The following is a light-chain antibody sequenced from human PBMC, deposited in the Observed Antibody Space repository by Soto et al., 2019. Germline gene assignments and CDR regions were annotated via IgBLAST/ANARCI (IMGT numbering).Light chain of an antibody. CDR3: QQYNNWPRT. CDR2: GAS. V-gene: IGKV3-15*01. Sequence: EVVMTQSPATLSVSPGERATLSCRASQSVSSNLAWYQQRPGQARRLLIYGASTRATGIPARFSGSGSGTEFTLTISSLQSEDFAVYYCQQYNNWPRTFGQGTKVDIK. CDR1: QSVSSN. J-gene: IGKJ1*01.